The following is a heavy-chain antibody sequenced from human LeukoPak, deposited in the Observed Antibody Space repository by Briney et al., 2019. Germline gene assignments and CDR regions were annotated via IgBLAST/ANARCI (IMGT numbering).Heavy chain of an antibody. Sequence: ASVEVSCKASGYTLTSYGISWVRQAPGQGLEWMGWISAYNGNTNYAQKLQGRVTMTTDTSTSTAYMELRSLRSDDTAVYYCARERSSWSGGYFDYWGQGTLVTVSS. V-gene: IGHV1-18*04. CDR3: ARERSSWSGGYFDY. J-gene: IGHJ4*02. D-gene: IGHD6-6*01. CDR2: ISAYNGNT. CDR1: GYTLTSYG.